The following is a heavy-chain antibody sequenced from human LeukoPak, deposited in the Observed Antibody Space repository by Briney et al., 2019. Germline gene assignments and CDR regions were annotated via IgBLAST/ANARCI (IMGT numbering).Heavy chain of an antibody. CDR3: ASLWQIDY. V-gene: IGHV3-7*01. D-gene: IGHD2-21*01. CDR1: GFTFRSNW. J-gene: IGHJ4*02. CDR2: IKQDGSEK. Sequence: GGSLRLSCAASGFTFRSNWMNWVRQAPGKGLEWVANIKQDGSEKYYVDSVKGRFTISRDNAKNSVYLQMNSLRVEDTAVYYCASLWQIDYWGQGTLVSVSS.